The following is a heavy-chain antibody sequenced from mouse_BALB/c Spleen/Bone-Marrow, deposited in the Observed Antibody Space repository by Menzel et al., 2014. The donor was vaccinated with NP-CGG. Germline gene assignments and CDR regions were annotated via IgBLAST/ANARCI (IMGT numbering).Heavy chain of an antibody. J-gene: IGHJ2*01. CDR2: SRNRRNDYTT. Sequence: DVHLVESGGGLVQPGGSLILSCAPSGFTFSDFYMEWVRQPPGKRLEWIAASRNRRNDYTTEYSASVKGRFIVSRDTSQSILYLQMNALRAEDTAIYYCARDAGRGNFDYWGQGTTLTVSS. CDR3: ARDAGRGNFDY. D-gene: IGHD4-1*01. CDR1: GFTFSDFY. V-gene: IGHV7-1*02.